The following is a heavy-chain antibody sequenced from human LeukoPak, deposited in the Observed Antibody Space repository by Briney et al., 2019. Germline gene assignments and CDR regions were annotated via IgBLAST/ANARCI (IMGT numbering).Heavy chain of an antibody. CDR2: IYYSGST. V-gene: IGHV4-39*07. D-gene: IGHD6-19*01. J-gene: IGHJ4*02. Sequence: SETLSLTCTVSGGSISSSSYYWGWIRQPPGKGLEWIGSIYYSGSTYYNPSLKSRVTISVDTSKNQFSPKLSSVTAADTAVYYCARGDGQWLVTNFDYWGQGTLVTVSS. CDR3: ARGDGQWLVTNFDY. CDR1: GGSISSSSYY.